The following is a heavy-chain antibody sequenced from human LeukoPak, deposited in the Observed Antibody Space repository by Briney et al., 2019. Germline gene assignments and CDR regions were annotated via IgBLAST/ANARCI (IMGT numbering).Heavy chain of an antibody. V-gene: IGHV4-39*07. D-gene: IGHD2-15*01. CDR3: ARDNFPIVVVVAATRPYNWFDP. CDR1: GGSISSSSYY. CDR2: IYYSGST. J-gene: IGHJ5*02. Sequence: SSETLSLTCTVSGGSISSSSYYWGWIRQPPGKGLEWIGSIYYSGSTYYNPSLKSRVTISVDTSKNQFSLKLSSVTAADTAVYYCARDNFPIVVVVAATRPYNWFDPWGQGTLVTVSS.